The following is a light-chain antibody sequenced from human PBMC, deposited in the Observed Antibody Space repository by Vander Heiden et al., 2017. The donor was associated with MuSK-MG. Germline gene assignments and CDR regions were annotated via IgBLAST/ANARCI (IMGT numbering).Light chain of an antibody. CDR1: QSIINY. CDR3: QQSQSRPLT. V-gene: IGKV1-39*01. Sequence: IQMTQFPSYLSASVGDRVTITCRSSQSIINYLNWYQHKPGEAPKLLIYGATSLHSGVPSRFSGSRSGTEFTLTISSLEPEDFGTYYCQQSQSRPLTFGQGTRLEIK. CDR2: GAT. J-gene: IGKJ5*01.